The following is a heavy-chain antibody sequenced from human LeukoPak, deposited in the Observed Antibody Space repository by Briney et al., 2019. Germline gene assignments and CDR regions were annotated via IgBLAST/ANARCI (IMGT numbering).Heavy chain of an antibody. CDR2: ISYDGSNE. D-gene: IGHD3-3*01. V-gene: IGHV3-30-3*01. Sequence: GGSLRLSCAASGFTFSTYAMYWARQAPGKGLEWVAVISYDGSNEYYADSVKGRFTISRDNSKNTLYLQMHSLRAEDTAVYYCARAYDFWSGYYDYWGQGTLVTVSS. CDR1: GFTFSTYA. J-gene: IGHJ4*02. CDR3: ARAYDFWSGYYDY.